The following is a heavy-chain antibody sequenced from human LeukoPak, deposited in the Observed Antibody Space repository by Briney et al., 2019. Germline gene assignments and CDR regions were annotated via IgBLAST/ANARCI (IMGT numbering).Heavy chain of an antibody. V-gene: IGHV1-2*06. J-gene: IGHJ4*02. CDR3: ARDRWDKGTAIPGGD. CDR2: INPNSGGT. D-gene: IGHD2-2*02. CDR1: GYTFTGYY. Sequence: ASVKVSCKACGYTFTGYYMHWVRQAPGQGLEWMGRINPNSGGTNYAQKFQGRVTMTRDTSISTAYMELSRLRSDDTAVYYCARDRWDKGTAIPGGDWGQGTLVTVST.